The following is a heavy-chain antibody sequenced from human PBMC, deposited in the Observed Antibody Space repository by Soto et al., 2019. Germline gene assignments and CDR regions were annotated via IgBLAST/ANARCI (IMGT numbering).Heavy chain of an antibody. D-gene: IGHD5-12*01. Sequence: SVKVSCKVSGGSFTSDAISWVRQAPGQGLEWMGGITPVFETPNYAQKFHGRVTITADESTDTAYMELSSLRSEDTAVYYCARAIHGYNYRVDFWGQGTTVTSP. J-gene: IGHJ6*02. CDR3: ARAIHGYNYRVDF. CDR1: GGSFTSDA. CDR2: ITPVFETP. V-gene: IGHV1-69*13.